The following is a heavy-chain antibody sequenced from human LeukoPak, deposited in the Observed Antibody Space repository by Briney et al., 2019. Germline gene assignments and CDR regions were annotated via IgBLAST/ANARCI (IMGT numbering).Heavy chain of an antibody. J-gene: IGHJ4*02. V-gene: IGHV1-18*01. CDR1: GYTFTSYA. Sequence: VASVKVSCKASGYTFTSYAMHWVRQAPGQGLEWMGWISAYNGNTNYAQKLQGRVTMTTDTSTSTAYMELRSLRSDDTAVYYCARVVGGSYYSANCFDYWGQGTLVTVSS. D-gene: IGHD1-26*01. CDR3: ARVVGGSYYSANCFDY. CDR2: ISAYNGNT.